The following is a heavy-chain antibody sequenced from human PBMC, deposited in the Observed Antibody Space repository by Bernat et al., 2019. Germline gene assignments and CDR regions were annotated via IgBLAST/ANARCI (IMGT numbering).Heavy chain of an antibody. CDR3: ARDLNGQYLTQNFDY. CDR1: GGSISSGSYH. CDR2: IYTSGST. D-gene: IGHD2-2*01. J-gene: IGHJ4*02. V-gene: IGHV4-61*02. Sequence: QVQLQESGPGLVKPSQTLSLTCTVSGGSISSGSYHWSWIRQPAGKGLEWIGRIYTSGSTNYNPSLKSRVTISIDTSKNQFSLKLTSVTAADTAVYYCARDLNGQYLTQNFDYWGQGTLVTVSS.